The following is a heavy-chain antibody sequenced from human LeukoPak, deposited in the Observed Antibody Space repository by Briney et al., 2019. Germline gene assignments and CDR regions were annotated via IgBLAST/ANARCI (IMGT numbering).Heavy chain of an antibody. CDR2: IRYDGNNK. Sequence: PGGSLRLSCATSGFTFSSYGMHWVRQAPGKGLEWVAFIRYDGNNKYYADSVKGRFTISRDNSKNTLYLQMNSLRAEDTAVYYCAKGADYVWGSYRKYCMDVWGKGTTVTISS. D-gene: IGHD3-16*02. J-gene: IGHJ6*03. CDR3: AKGADYVWGSYRKYCMDV. CDR1: GFTFSSYG. V-gene: IGHV3-30*02.